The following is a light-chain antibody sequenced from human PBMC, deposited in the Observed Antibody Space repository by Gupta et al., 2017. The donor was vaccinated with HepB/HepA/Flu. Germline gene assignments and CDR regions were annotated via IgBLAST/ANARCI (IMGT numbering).Light chain of an antibody. CDR2: DAS. V-gene: IGKV3-11*01. CDR1: QSVGTY. J-gene: IGKJ3*01. CDR3: QQRSDWPLFT. Sequence: EIVLTQSQATLSLSPGERATLSCRATQSVGTYLAWYQHKPGQAPRLLIYDASNRATGIPARFSGSGSGTDFTLTISSLEPEDFAVYYCQQRSDWPLFTFGPGTRVDIK.